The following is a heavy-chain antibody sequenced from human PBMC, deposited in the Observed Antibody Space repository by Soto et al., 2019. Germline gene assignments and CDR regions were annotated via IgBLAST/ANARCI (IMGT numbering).Heavy chain of an antibody. CDR3: ARGKLNYDFWSGKNWFDP. CDR2: INHSGST. D-gene: IGHD3-3*01. Sequence: QVQLQQWGAGLLKPSETLSLTCAVYGGSFSGYYWSWIRQPPGKGLEWIGEINHSGSTNYNPSLKSRVTISVDTSKNQFSLKLSSVTAADTAVYYCARGKLNYDFWSGKNWFDPWGQGTLVTVSS. V-gene: IGHV4-34*01. J-gene: IGHJ5*02. CDR1: GGSFSGYY.